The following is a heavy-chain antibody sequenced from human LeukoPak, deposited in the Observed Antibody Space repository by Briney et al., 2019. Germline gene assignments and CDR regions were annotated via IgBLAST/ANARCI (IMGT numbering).Heavy chain of an antibody. V-gene: IGHV3-53*01. CDR1: GFTVSSNY. CDR2: IYSGGST. J-gene: IGHJ4*02. CDR3: ARERGYYFDY. Sequence: GGSLRLSCAASGFTVSSNYMSWVRQAPGKGLEWVSVIYSGGSTYYADSVKGRFTISRDDSKNTLYLQMKSLRAEDTAIYYCARERGYYFDYWGQGTLVPVSS.